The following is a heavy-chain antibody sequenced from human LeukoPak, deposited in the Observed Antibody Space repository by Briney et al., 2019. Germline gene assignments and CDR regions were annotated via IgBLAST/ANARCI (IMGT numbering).Heavy chain of an antibody. Sequence: GRSLRLSCAASGFTFNNHVMNWVRQAPGRGLEWVSSISAGGYSTHYADSVKGRFTISRDNSKNTVYLQMNSLRPEDTALYYCAKGTGSDWGQGTLVTVSS. J-gene: IGHJ4*02. V-gene: IGHV3-23*01. CDR1: GFTFNNHV. CDR2: ISAGGYST. CDR3: AKGTGSD. D-gene: IGHD1-1*01.